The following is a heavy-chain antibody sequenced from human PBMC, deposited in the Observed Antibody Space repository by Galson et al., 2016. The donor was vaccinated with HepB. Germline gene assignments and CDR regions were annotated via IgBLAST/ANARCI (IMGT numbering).Heavy chain of an antibody. CDR2: IYYSGST. Sequence: TLSLTCSVSGFSITSVGYYWTWIRQHPGKGLEWVGYIYYSGSTYYSPSLKSRVDISRDTSKNQFSLRPSSVTAADTAIYYCAGCGTTYYHYGLDVWGKGTTVIVSS. CDR1: GFSITSVGYY. D-gene: IGHD1-14*01. CDR3: AGCGTTYYHYGLDV. J-gene: IGHJ6*04. V-gene: IGHV4-31*03.